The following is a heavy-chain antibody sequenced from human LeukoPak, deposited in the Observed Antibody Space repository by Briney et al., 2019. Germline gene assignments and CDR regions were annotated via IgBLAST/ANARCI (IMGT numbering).Heavy chain of an antibody. Sequence: PSETLSLTCAVYGGSFSGYYWSWIRQPPGEGLEWIGEINHSGSTNYNPSLKSRVTISVDTSKNQFSLKLSSVTAADTAVYYCARGVVADYWGQGTLVTVSS. V-gene: IGHV4-34*01. CDR2: INHSGST. CDR3: ARGVVADY. D-gene: IGHD2-2*01. J-gene: IGHJ4*02. CDR1: GGSFSGYY.